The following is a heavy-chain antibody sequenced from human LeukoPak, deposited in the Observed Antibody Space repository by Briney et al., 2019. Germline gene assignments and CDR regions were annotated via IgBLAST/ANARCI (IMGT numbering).Heavy chain of an antibody. Sequence: TGGSLRLSCVASGFTFSSYWMSWVRQAPGKGLEWVATIKQDGSGKYYVDSVKGRFTFSRDNAKNSLYLQMNSLRAEDTAVYYCANYDSRGLGLDYWGQGTLVTVSS. CDR2: IKQDGSGK. CDR3: ANYDSRGLGLDY. V-gene: IGHV3-7*01. CDR1: GFTFSSYW. D-gene: IGHD3-22*01. J-gene: IGHJ4*02.